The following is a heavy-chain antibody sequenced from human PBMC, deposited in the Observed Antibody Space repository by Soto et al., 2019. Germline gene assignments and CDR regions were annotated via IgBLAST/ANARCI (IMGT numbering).Heavy chain of an antibody. Sequence: SVKVSCKASGGGNLRDYRTTWVRRAPGQGLEWMGGIIPKLGSANYAQNFQGRVTVTADESTNTVYMELRSLRSDDTAVYYWARGGDSSQFRPVNRGQRTPVTVSS. CDR2: IIPKLGSA. V-gene: IGHV1-69*01. D-gene: IGHD5-18*01. CDR3: ARGGDSSQFRPVN. CDR1: GGGNLRDYR. J-gene: IGHJ1*01.